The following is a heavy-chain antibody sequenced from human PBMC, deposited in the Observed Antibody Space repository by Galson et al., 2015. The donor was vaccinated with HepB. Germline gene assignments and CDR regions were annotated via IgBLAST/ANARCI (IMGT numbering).Heavy chain of an antibody. J-gene: IGHJ4*02. Sequence: LSCAAPGFTFGDHYMTWVRQAPGKGLEWVAVMNQDGSARHYVDSVRGRFTISRDNAKNSLYLQLNNLRVEDTAVYFCARGRGFLIDYWGQGTLVSVSS. D-gene: IGHD3-3*01. CDR3: ARGRGFLIDY. CDR1: GFTFGDHY. CDR2: MNQDGSAR. V-gene: IGHV3-7*03.